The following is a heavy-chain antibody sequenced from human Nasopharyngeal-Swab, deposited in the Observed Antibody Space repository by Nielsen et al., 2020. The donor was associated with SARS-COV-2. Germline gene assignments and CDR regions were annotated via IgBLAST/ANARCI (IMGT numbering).Heavy chain of an antibody. CDR2: INAYNGNT. J-gene: IGHJ4*02. CDR3: ARGEVPTFADY. D-gene: IGHD2-2*01. V-gene: IGHV1-18*01. Sequence: VRQMPGKGLQWMGWINAYNGNTNYAQKVQGRVTLTTDTSTSTAYMELRSLRSDDTAVYYCARGEVPTFADYWGQGTLVTVSS.